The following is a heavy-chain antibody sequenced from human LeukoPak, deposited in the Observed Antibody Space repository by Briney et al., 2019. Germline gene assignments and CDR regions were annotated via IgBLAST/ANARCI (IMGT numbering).Heavy chain of an antibody. V-gene: IGHV1-18*01. CDR2: ISAYNGNT. CDR1: GYTFTSYG. J-gene: IGHJ6*03. Sequence: GASVKVSCKASGYTFTSYGISWVRQAPGQGLEWMGWISAYNGNTNYAQKLQGRVTMTTDTSTSTAYMELRSLRSDDTAVYYCARGPGGRSGHYPLEDYYYYYYMDVWGKGTTVTVSS. CDR3: ARGPGGRSGHYPLEDYYYYYYMDV. D-gene: IGHD3-22*01.